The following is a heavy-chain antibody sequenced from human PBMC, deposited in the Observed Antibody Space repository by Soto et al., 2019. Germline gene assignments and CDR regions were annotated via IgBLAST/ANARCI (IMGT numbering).Heavy chain of an antibody. V-gene: IGHV3-33*06. Sequence: GGSLRLSCAASGFNFRNYAMHWVRQAPGKGLEWVAVIWSDGSEKYYGASVKGRVTISRDNFKNTVSLQMNSLRVEDTAIYYCVKDPSPTTGPTGDNWFDTWGLGTLVTVSS. J-gene: IGHJ5*02. CDR2: IWSDGSEK. D-gene: IGHD4-4*01. CDR3: VKDPSPTTGPTGDNWFDT. CDR1: GFNFRNYA.